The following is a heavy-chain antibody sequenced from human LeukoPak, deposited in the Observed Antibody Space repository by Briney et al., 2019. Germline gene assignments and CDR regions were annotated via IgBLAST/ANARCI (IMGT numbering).Heavy chain of an antibody. J-gene: IGHJ4*02. D-gene: IGHD6-19*01. CDR1: GYTFSGYY. CDR3: ARLGYRSGSDY. V-gene: IGHV1-2*02. Sequence: GASVKVSCKASGYTFSGYYMHWVRQAPGQALEWMGWINPNSGGTNYAQKFQGRVTMTRDTSISTAYMELSRLRSDDTAVYYGARLGYRSGSDYWGQGTLVTVSS. CDR2: INPNSGGT.